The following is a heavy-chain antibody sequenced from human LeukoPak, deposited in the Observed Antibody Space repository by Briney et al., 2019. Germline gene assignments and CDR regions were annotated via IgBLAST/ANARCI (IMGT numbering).Heavy chain of an antibody. D-gene: IGHD6-19*01. Sequence: PVKVSCKASGGTFSSYAISWVRQAPGQGLEWMGRIIPILGIANYAQKFQGRVTITADKSTSTAYMELSSLRSEDTAVYYCASDSIAVAGTRSDYWGQGTLVTVSS. CDR1: GGTFSSYA. CDR2: IIPILGIA. J-gene: IGHJ4*02. V-gene: IGHV1-69*04. CDR3: ASDSIAVAGTRSDY.